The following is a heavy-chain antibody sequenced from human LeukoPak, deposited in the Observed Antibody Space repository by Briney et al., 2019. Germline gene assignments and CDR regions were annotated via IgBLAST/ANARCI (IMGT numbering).Heavy chain of an antibody. J-gene: IGHJ4*02. CDR1: GITVSSNY. V-gene: IGHV3-66*01. Sequence: GGSLRLSCAASGITVSSNYMSWVRRAPGKGLEWVSVIYTGGSAYYADSVKGRFTISRDNTKNTLYLQMNSLRAEDTAVYYCARGSGIVVVYYFDYWGQGTLVTVSS. D-gene: IGHD2-2*01. CDR3: ARGSGIVVVYYFDY. CDR2: IYTGGSA.